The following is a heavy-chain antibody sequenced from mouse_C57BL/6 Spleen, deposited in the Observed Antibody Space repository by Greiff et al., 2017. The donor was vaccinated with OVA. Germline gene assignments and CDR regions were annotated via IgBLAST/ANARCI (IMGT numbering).Heavy chain of an antibody. J-gene: IGHJ4*01. D-gene: IGHD1-1*02. CDR2: IDPSDSYT. CDR1: GYTFTSYW. CDR3: ARSGYCGGSYAMDY. V-gene: IGHV1-69*01. Sequence: VQLQQPGAELVMPGASVKLSCKASGYTFTSYWMHWVKQRPGQGLEWIGEIDPSDSYTNYNQKFKGKSTLTVDKSSSTAYMQLSSLTSEDSAVYYCARSGYCGGSYAMDYWGQGTSVTVSA.